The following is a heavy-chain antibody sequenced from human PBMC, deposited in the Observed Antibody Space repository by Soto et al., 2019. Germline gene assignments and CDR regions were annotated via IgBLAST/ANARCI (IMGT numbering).Heavy chain of an antibody. CDR2: IYHSGST. Sequence: SETLSLTCAVSGGSISRGGYSWSWIRQPPGKGLEWIGYIYHSGSTYYNPSLKSRVTISVDRSKNQFSLKLSSVTAADTAVYYCARARSPRHPVADWGQGTLVTVSS. V-gene: IGHV4-30-2*01. CDR3: ARARSPRHPVAD. J-gene: IGHJ4*02. CDR1: GGSISRGGYS.